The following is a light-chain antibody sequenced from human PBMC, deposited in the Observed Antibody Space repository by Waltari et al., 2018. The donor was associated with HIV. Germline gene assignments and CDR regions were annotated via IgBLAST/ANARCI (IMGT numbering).Light chain of an antibody. CDR2: GNN. V-gene: IGLV1-40*01. J-gene: IGLJ2*01. CDR1: SSNIAAGHA. CDR3: HCTDSSLMGPVV. Sequence: QSVLTQPPSVSGAPGQRVTISCPGNSSNIAAGHAVHWYRQLPGTAPKFLISGNNFRPSGVPDRFSGSKSGISASLVITGLQADDEAVYYCHCTDSSLMGPVVFGGGTKLTVL.